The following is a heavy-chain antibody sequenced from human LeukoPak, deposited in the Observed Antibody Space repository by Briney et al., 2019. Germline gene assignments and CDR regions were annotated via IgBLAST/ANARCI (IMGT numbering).Heavy chain of an antibody. CDR3: ARRAPRMVRGVKNWFDP. Sequence: SETLSLTCAVYGGSFSGYYWSWIRQPPGKGLEWIGEINHSGSTNYNPSLKSRVTISVDTSKNQFSLKLSSVTAADTAVYYCARRAPRMVRGVKNWFDPWGQGTLVTVSA. CDR2: INHSGST. J-gene: IGHJ5*02. CDR1: GGSFSGYY. V-gene: IGHV4-34*01. D-gene: IGHD3-10*01.